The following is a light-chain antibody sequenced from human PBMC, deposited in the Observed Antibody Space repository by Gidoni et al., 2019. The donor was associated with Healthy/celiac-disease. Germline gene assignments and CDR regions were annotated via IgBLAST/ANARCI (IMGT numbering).Light chain of an antibody. CDR2: KAS. V-gene: IGKV1-5*03. Sequence: DIQMTQSPSTLSASVGDRVTITCRASQSISSWLAWYQQKPGKAPKLLIHKASSLESGVPSRFSGSGSGTEFTLTISSRQPDDFATYYCQQYGTFGQGTKVEIK. CDR3: QQYGT. J-gene: IGKJ1*01. CDR1: QSISSW.